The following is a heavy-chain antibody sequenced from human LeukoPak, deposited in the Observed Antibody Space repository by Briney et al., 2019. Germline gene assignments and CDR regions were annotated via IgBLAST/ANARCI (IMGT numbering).Heavy chain of an antibody. Sequence: SETLSLTCTVSGGSISSSSYYWGWIRQPLGKGLEWIGSIYYSGSTYYNPSLKSRVTISVDTSKNQFSLKLSSVTAADTAVYYCARRRGWSVDYWGQGTLVTGSS. D-gene: IGHD6-19*01. CDR3: ARRRGWSVDY. CDR1: GGSISSSSYY. J-gene: IGHJ4*02. CDR2: IYYSGST. V-gene: IGHV4-39*01.